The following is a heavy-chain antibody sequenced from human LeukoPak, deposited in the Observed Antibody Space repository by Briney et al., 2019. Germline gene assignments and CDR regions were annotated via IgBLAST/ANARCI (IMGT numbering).Heavy chain of an antibody. CDR3: ARDHGYSYGYFDY. J-gene: IGHJ4*02. CDR1: GGSISSTSYY. Sequence: SETLSLTCTVSGGSISSTSYYWSWIRQPAGKGLEWIGHIYTTGSTNYNPSLKSRVTISLDTSKNQFSLKLSSVTAADTAVYYCARDHGYSYGYFDYWGQGTLVTVSS. V-gene: IGHV4-61*09. D-gene: IGHD5-18*01. CDR2: IYTTGST.